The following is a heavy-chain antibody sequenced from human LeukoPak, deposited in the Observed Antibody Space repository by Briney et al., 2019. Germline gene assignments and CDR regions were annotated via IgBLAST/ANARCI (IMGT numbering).Heavy chain of an antibody. J-gene: IGHJ6*03. Sequence: PGGSLRLSCAASGFTFSSYSMNWVRQAPGKGLEWVGFIRSKTFGGTTQYAASLKDRFTISRDDSESIVYLQMNSLKSEDTALYSCARMILESGDYRRIHYYYMDVWGKGTTVTISS. V-gene: IGHV3-49*04. CDR1: GFTFSSYS. CDR2: IRSKTFGGTT. CDR3: ARMILESGDYRRIHYYYMDV. D-gene: IGHD4-17*01.